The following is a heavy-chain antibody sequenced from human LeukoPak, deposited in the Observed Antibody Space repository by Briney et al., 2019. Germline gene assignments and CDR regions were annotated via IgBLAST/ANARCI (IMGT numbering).Heavy chain of an antibody. D-gene: IGHD6-13*01. Sequence: GGSLRLSCSDSGFSFTDAWMSWVRQAPGRGLEWVGRTKSKADGGTTEYAAPVKGRFTISRDDSKDTLYLQMTSLKDEDTAMYFCAFYSNSWYYFHSGGQGTLVTVSS. J-gene: IGHJ4*02. CDR2: TKSKADGGTT. CDR3: AFYSNSWYYFHS. V-gene: IGHV3-15*01. CDR1: GFSFTDAW.